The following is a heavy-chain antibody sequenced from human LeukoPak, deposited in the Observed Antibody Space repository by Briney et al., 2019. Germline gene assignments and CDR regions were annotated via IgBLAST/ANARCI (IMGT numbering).Heavy chain of an antibody. J-gene: IGHJ4*02. CDR3: ARPMYSSSWYLPGY. Sequence: GASVKVSCKASGYTFTSYDINWVRQATGQGLEWMGWMNPNSGNTGYAQKFQGRVTMTRNTSINTAYMELSSLGSEDTAVYYCARPMYSSSWYLPGYWDQGTLLTVSS. CDR1: GYTFTSYD. CDR2: MNPNSGNT. V-gene: IGHV1-8*01. D-gene: IGHD6-13*01.